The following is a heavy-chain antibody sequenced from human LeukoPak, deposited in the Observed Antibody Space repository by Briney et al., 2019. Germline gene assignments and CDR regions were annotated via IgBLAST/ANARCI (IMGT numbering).Heavy chain of an antibody. V-gene: IGHV4-39*01. CDR3: ASATPVGWFDP. J-gene: IGHJ5*02. CDR2: IYYSGST. D-gene: IGHD2-15*01. Sequence: SETLSLTCTVSGGSISSSSYYWGWIRQPPGKGLEWIGSIYYSGSTYYNPSLKSRVTISVDTSKNQFSLKLSSVTAADTAVYYCASATPVGWFDPWGQGTLVTVSS. CDR1: GGSISSSSYY.